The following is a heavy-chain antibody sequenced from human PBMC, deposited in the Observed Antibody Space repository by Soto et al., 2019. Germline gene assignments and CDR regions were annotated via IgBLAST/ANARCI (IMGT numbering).Heavy chain of an antibody. V-gene: IGHV1-18*01. CDR3: ARDRQGYFISTSCNHPIRLAP. J-gene: IGHJ1*01. CDR1: GYTFTSYG. CDR2: ISAYNGNT. D-gene: IGHD2-2*01. Sequence: ASVKVSCKASGYTFTSYGISWVRQAPGQGLEWMGWISAYNGNTNYAQKLQGRVTMTTDTSTRTAYMELRRLRSDYTAVYYCARDRQGYFISTSCNHPIRLAPCGQGTLVPVSS.